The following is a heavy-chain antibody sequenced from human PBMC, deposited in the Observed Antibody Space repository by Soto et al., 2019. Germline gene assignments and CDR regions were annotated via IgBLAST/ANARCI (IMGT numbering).Heavy chain of an antibody. CDR2: TNPNSGGT. CDR3: ARDHRSGSYEAYYYYGMDV. V-gene: IGHV1-2*04. J-gene: IGHJ6*02. Sequence: ASVKVSCKASGYTFTGYYMHWVRQAPGQGLEWMGWTNPNSGGTNYAQKFQGWVTMTRDTSISTAYMELSRLRSDDTAVYYCARDHRSGSYEAYYYYGMDVWGQGTTVTVSS. D-gene: IGHD1-26*01. CDR1: GYTFTGYY.